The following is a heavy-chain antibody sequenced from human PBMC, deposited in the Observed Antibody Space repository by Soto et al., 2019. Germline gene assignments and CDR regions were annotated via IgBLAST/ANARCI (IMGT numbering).Heavy chain of an antibody. CDR1: GDSVTSNVW. CDR2: AYHNGLT. D-gene: IGHD6-19*01. V-gene: IGHV4-4*02. Sequence: PSETLSLTCAVSGDSVTSNVWWSWFLQPQGKGLEWIGEAYHNGLTDYNPSLKSRVTMSVHTSRNEFSLKLTSLTAADTAIYYCARDAAVPGESDRFDYWGQGTLVTVSS. CDR3: ARDAAVPGESDRFDY. J-gene: IGHJ4*02.